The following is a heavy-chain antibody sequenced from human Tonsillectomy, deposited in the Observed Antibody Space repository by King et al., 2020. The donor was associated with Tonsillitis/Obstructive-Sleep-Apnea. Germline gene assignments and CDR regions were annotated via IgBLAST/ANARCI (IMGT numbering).Heavy chain of an antibody. CDR2: IYYSGST. CDR1: GGSISSGGYY. D-gene: IGHD2-15*01. CDR3: ARSTHHITPFDY. V-gene: IGHV4-31*03. Sequence: QLQESGPGLVKPSQTLSLNCTVSGGSISSGGYYWSWIRQHPGKGLEWIGYIYYSGSTYYNPSLKSRVTISVDTSKNQFSLKLSSVTAADTAVYYCARSTHHITPFDYWGQGTLVTVSS. J-gene: IGHJ4*02.